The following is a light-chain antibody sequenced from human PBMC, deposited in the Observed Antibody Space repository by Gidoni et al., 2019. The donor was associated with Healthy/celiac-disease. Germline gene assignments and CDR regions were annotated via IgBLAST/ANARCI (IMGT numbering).Light chain of an antibody. Sequence: EIVLTQSPATLSLSRGERATLSFRASQRVSSYLSWYQQKPGQAPRLLIYDASNRATGIPARFSGSGSGTDFTLTISSLEPEDFAVYYCQQRSNWPRGTFGQGTKLGIK. CDR3: QQRSNWPRGT. J-gene: IGKJ2*01. CDR2: DAS. V-gene: IGKV3-11*01. CDR1: QRVSSY.